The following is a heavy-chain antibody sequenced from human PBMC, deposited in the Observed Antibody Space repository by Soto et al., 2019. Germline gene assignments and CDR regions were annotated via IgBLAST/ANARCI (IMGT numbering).Heavy chain of an antibody. D-gene: IGHD1-1*01. V-gene: IGHV3-74*01. CDR3: TRDERWLKRHDLFDM. CDR2: INGDGSRA. Sequence: EVQLVESGGGLVQPGGSLRLSCAASGFTFNSYWMHWVRQAPGKGLEWVSRINGDGSRADYADSVKGRFTVSRDNAKNRQYLKMSSLRAEDTAVYFCTRDERWLKRHDLFDMGGQGTVVTVSS. CDR1: GFTFNSYW. J-gene: IGHJ3*02.